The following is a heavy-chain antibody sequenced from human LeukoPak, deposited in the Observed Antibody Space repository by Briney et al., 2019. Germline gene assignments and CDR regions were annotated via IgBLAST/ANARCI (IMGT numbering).Heavy chain of an antibody. D-gene: IGHD3-22*01. CDR3: AKGRGSGYYNYFEY. CDR2: ISGGGGSP. CDR1: GFTVSNYA. Sequence: QTGGYLRLSCAASGFTVSNYAMSWVRQAPGKGLEWVSSISGGGGSPYYADSVKGRVTISRDNSKNTLYLQMNSLRAEDTAVYYCAKGRGSGYYNYFEYWGQGTLVTVSS. J-gene: IGHJ4*02. V-gene: IGHV3-23*01.